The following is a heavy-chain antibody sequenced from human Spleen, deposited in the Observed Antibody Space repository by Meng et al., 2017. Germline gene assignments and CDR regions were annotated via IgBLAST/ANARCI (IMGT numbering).Heavy chain of an antibody. CDR1: DRSISSGAYC. CDR3: ARGPTTMAHDFDY. V-gene: IGHV4-31*03. CDR2: INHSGST. Sequence: LQHWGAGLVKPSQPLSPTFTVSDRSISSGAYCWSWIRQDPGKALEWIGEINHSGSTNYNPSLESRATISADTSQNNLSLKLSSVTAADSAVYYCARGPTTMAHDFDYWGQGTLVTVSS. D-gene: IGHD4-11*01. J-gene: IGHJ4*02.